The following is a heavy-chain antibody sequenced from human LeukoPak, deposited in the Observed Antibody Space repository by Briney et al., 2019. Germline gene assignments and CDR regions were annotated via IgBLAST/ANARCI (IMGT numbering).Heavy chain of an antibody. J-gene: IGHJ4*02. D-gene: IGHD3-9*01. V-gene: IGHV3-15*01. CDR2: IKSNTAGGTT. CDR1: GFSFSNAW. CDR3: STLCNFDWESSIYLDY. Sequence: GGSLRLSCEASGFSFSNAWMSWVHQAPGKGLEWVGRIKSNTAGGTTDYAAPVKGRFTISRDDSKNTLYLQMHRLNTQGTAVYYCSTLCNFDWESSIYLDYWGQGTLVTVSS.